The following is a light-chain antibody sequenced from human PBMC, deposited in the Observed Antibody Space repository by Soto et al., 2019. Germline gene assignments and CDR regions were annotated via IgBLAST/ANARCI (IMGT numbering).Light chain of an antibody. CDR3: QQSRGT. J-gene: IGKJ2*02. CDR2: AAS. V-gene: IGKV1-39*01. CDR1: QSISSY. Sequence: DIQMTQSPSSLSASVGDRVTITCRASQSISSYLHWYQQKPGKAPKLLIYAASSLQSGVPSRFSGSGSGTDFTLTISSLQPEDFATYYCQQSRGTFGQGTKLEIK.